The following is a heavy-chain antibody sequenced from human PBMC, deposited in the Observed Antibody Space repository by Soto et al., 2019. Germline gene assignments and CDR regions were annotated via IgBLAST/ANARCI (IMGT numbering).Heavy chain of an antibody. Sequence: QVQLQESGPGLVKPSQTLSLTCTVSGGSINNGAYYWNWIRQHPEKGLEWMGYINYRGTTFYSPSLKSRIIISVDTSKNQFSLKLSSVTAADTAVYYCARDAPGAAPYWGQGTLVTVSS. J-gene: IGHJ4*02. CDR1: GGSINNGAYY. CDR3: ARDAPGAAPY. D-gene: IGHD6-13*01. CDR2: INYRGTT. V-gene: IGHV4-31*03.